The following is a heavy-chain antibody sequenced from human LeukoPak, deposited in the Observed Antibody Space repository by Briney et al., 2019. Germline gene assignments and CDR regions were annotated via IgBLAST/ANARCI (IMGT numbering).Heavy chain of an antibody. CDR1: GFTFSSYA. J-gene: IGHJ5*02. Sequence: GGSLRLSCAASGFTFSSYAMSWVRQAPGKGLEWVSAISGSGGSTYYADSVKGRFTISRDNSKNTLYLQMNSLRAEDTAVYYCAKRARRITIFGVVIRSWFDPWGQGTLVTVSS. CDR2: ISGSGGST. CDR3: AKRARRITIFGVVIRSWFDP. V-gene: IGHV3-23*01. D-gene: IGHD3-3*01.